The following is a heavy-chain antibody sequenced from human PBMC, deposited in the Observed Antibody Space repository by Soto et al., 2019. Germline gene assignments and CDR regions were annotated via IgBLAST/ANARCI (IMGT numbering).Heavy chain of an antibody. CDR3: ARSDSYYNNSSRSRPHYPP. CDR2: ISAYNGNT. D-gene: IGHD3-22*01. Sequence: GASVKVSCKASGYTFTSYGISWVRQAPGQGLEWMGWISAYNGNTNYAQKLQGRVTMTTDTSTSTAYMELRSLRSDDTAVYYCARSDSYYNNSSRSRPHYPPWGQAALVTVSS. J-gene: IGHJ5*02. V-gene: IGHV1-18*04. CDR1: GYTFTSYG.